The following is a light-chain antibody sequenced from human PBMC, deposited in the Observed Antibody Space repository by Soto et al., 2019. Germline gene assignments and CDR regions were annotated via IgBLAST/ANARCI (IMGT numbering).Light chain of an antibody. CDR3: QQYNDWPPRWT. V-gene: IGKV3-15*01. CDR1: QSVTSN. J-gene: IGKJ1*01. Sequence: EIVMTQSPATLSVSPGERATLSCRASQSVTSNLAWYQQKPGQAPRLLIYGASTRATGIPARFSGGGSGTEFTLTISSLQSEDFAVYYCQQYNDWPPRWTFGQGITVEIK. CDR2: GAS.